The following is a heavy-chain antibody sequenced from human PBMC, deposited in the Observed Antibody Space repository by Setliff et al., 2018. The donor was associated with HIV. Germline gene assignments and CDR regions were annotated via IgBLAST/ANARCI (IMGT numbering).Heavy chain of an antibody. CDR1: GYTFPDYY. J-gene: IGHJ4*02. CDR3: AWGTQRPIDS. CDR2: IDPDRGEA. Sequence: ASVKVSCKVSGYTFPDYYMQWVRQAPGKGLEWMGLIDPDRGEAVYAEKFQGRVTITADRSKDIAYMKLSSLRSEDTAMYYCAWGTQRPIDSWGQGTLVTVPQ. V-gene: IGHV1-69-2*01. D-gene: IGHD3-16*01.